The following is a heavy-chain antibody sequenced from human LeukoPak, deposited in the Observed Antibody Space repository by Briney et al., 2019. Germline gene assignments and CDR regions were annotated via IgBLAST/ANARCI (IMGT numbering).Heavy chain of an antibody. Sequence: PSETLSLTCTVSGDSISGYYWTWIRQPPGKVLEWIGYIYYSGSINYNPSLKSRLTISVDTSKNQFSLKLSSVTAADTAVYYCARLRGNYFPDYWGQGTLVTVSS. J-gene: IGHJ4*02. D-gene: IGHD4-11*01. CDR1: GDSISGYY. V-gene: IGHV4-59*01. CDR2: IYYSGSI. CDR3: ARLRGNYFPDY.